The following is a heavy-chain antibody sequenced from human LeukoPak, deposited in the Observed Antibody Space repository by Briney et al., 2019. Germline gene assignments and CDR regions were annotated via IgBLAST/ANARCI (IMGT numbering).Heavy chain of an antibody. J-gene: IGHJ1*01. V-gene: IGHV4-34*01. CDR2: INHSGST. CDR1: GGSFSGYY. Sequence: SETLSLTCAVYGGSFSGYYWSWIRQPPGKGLEWIGEINHSGSTNYNPSLKSRVTISVDTSKNQFSLKLSSVTAADTAVYYCARGGYVSGSYKSTVPSAEYFHHWGQGTLVTVSS. CDR3: ARGGYVSGSYKSTVPSAEYFHH. D-gene: IGHD1-26*01.